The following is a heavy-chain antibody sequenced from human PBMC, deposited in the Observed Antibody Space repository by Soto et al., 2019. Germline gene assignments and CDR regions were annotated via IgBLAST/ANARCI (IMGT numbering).Heavy chain of an antibody. CDR3: ARLPRPGGFDY. D-gene: IGHD6-6*01. J-gene: IGHJ4*02. Sequence: EVQLVESGGGLVQPGGSLRLSCAASGFTLSNYEMNWVRQAPGKGLEWISYISSAGGTIYYADSVKGRFTISRDTAKNSLYLQMDSLRPDDTAVYYCARLPRPGGFDYWGQGILVTVSS. CDR2: ISSAGGTI. V-gene: IGHV3-48*03. CDR1: GFTLSNYE.